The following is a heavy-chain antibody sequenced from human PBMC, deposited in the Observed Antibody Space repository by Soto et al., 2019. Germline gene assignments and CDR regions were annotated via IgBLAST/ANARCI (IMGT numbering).Heavy chain of an antibody. Sequence: QVQLVESGGGLVKPGGSLRLSCAASGFTLSDYYMTWIRQPPGKGLEGVSYISSSGGTIYYADSVKGRFTISRDNVKNSLFLQMNSMRAEDTAVYYCARDRTTGWSPLDYWGQGTLVTVSS. CDR1: GFTLSDYY. V-gene: IGHV3-11*01. J-gene: IGHJ4*02. CDR3: ARDRTTGWSPLDY. D-gene: IGHD6-19*01. CDR2: ISSSGGTI.